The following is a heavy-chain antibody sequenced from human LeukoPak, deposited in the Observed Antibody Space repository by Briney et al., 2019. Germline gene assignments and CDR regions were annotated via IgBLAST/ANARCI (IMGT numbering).Heavy chain of an antibody. J-gene: IGHJ5*02. CDR1: GFTFSSYA. CDR2: FYAGDNT. D-gene: IGHD6-6*01. CDR3: ARGGITAPLRGP. Sequence: PGGSLRLSCAASGFTFSSYAMSWVRQAPGKGLEWVSVFYAGDNTYYSDSVKGRFTISRDNSKNTLYLQMNSLRVKDTAVYYCARGGITAPLRGPWGQGTLVTVSS. V-gene: IGHV3-66*01.